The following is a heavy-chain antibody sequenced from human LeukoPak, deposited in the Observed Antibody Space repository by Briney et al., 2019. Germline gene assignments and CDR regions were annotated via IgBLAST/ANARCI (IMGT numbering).Heavy chain of an antibody. D-gene: IGHD3-22*01. CDR1: GYTFTGYY. Sequence: ASVKVSCKASGYTFTGYYMHWVRQAPGQGREWMGWINPNSGGTNYAQKFQGRVTMTRDTSISTAYVELSRLRSDDTAVYYCARDRDSSGYYLGWFDPWGQGTLVTVSS. CDR2: INPNSGGT. CDR3: ARDRDSSGYYLGWFDP. J-gene: IGHJ5*02. V-gene: IGHV1-2*02.